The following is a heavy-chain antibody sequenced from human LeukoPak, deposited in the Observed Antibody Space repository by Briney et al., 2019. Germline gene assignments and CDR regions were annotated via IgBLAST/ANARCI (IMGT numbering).Heavy chain of an antibody. D-gene: IGHD1-26*01. CDR3: AKERTGGLVGAALDY. V-gene: IGHV3-23*01. CDR2: ISGSGGST. Sequence: PGGSLRLSCAASGFTFSSYAMSWVRQAPGRGLEWVSAISGSGGSTYYADSVKGRFTISRDNSKNTLYLQMNSLRAEDTAVYYCAKERTGGLVGAALDYWGQGTLVTVSS. CDR1: GFTFSSYA. J-gene: IGHJ4*02.